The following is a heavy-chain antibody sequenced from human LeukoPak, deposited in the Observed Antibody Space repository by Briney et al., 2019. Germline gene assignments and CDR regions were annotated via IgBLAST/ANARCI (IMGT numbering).Heavy chain of an antibody. V-gene: IGHV4-61*02. J-gene: IGHJ4*02. CDR2: IYASGNT. CDR1: NDSINNGGYY. D-gene: IGHD6-13*01. CDR3: ARGRGSSWYYFDS. Sequence: PSETLSLTCTVSNDSINNGGYYWSWVRQPAGKGLEWIGRIYASGNTNYNPSLKGRVTMTVDTSKNQFSLNLSSVTAADTAVYYCARGRGSSWYYFDSWGQGTLVTVSS.